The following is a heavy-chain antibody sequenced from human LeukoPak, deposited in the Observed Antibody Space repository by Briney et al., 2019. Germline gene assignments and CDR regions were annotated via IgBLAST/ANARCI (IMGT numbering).Heavy chain of an antibody. CDR2: IKQDGSEK. CDR3: ARDGVAELMSALDY. J-gene: IGHJ4*02. CDR1: GFTFSSYW. V-gene: IGHV3-7*01. Sequence: GGSLRLSCAASGFTFSSYWMSWVRQAPGKGLEWVANIKQDGSEKYYVDSVKGRFTISRDNAKNSLYLQMNSLRAEDTAVYYCARDGVAELMSALDYWGQGILVTVSS. D-gene: IGHD1-26*01.